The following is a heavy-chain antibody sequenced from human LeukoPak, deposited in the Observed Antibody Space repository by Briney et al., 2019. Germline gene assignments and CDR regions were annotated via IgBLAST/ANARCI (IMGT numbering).Heavy chain of an antibody. J-gene: IGHJ6*02. D-gene: IGHD3-3*01. V-gene: IGHV4-59*08. CDR1: GGSISNYY. CDR2: ISYSGST. Sequence: SETLSLTCTVSGGSISNYYWSWIRQPPGKGLEWIGYISYSGSTNYNPSLRSRVAISEDTSRNQFSLRLNSVTAADTAMYYCARHIPVIWSSGYYYGMDVWGQGTTVTVSS. CDR3: ARHIPVIWSSGYYYGMDV.